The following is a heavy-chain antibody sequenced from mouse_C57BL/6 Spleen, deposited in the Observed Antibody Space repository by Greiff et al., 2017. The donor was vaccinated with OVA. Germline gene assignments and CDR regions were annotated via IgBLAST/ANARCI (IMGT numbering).Heavy chain of an antibody. CDR1: GFSFNTYA. CDR2: IRGKSNNYAT. J-gene: IGHJ4*01. CDR3: GRHGPYAGHYDAMDD. D-gene: IGHD6-5*01. V-gene: IGHV10-1*01. Sequence: EVQGVESGGGLVQPKGSLTLSCAASGFSFNTYAMNWVRQAPGKGLEWVARIRGKSNNYATYYAVSVKDRFTISSDNSESMLYLQMNNVKTEDTAMYYCGRHGPYAGHYDAMDDWGQGTSVTVSS.